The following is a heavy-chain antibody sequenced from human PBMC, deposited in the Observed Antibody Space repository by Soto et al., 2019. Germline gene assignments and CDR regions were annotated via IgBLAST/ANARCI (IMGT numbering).Heavy chain of an antibody. V-gene: IGHV4-4*02. CDR1: GGSIVSDKW. Sequence: SETLSLTCAVSGGSIVSDKWWSWVRQSPGKGLEWLGEINHRGSTIYNPSLKSRVTISVDTSRNQFYLKVKSVTAADTAVYYCARGGSSELRGQGTLVTVSS. D-gene: IGHD6-6*01. CDR3: ARGGSSEL. J-gene: IGHJ4*02. CDR2: INHRGST.